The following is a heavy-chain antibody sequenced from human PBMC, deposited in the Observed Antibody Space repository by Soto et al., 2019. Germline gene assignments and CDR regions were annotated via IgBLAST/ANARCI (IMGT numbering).Heavy chain of an antibody. V-gene: IGHV4-34*01. Sequence: QVQLQQWGAGLLKPSETLSLACAVYGGSFSGPNWSWIRQPPGKGLEWIGEINHSGSTNYNPSLKRRVTISIDMSKNQYALKVSSVTAADTAVYYCARGWGFGFDPWGQGILVTVSS. J-gene: IGHJ5*02. CDR3: ARGWGFGFDP. D-gene: IGHD3-10*01. CDR2: INHSGST. CDR1: GGSFSGPN.